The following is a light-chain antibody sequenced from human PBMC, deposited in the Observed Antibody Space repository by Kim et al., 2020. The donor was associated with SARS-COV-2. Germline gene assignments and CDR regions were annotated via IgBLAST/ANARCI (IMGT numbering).Light chain of an antibody. CDR1: KLGDKF. CDR2: QDR. CDR3: RGWDSSTPA. Sequence: SYELTQPPSVSVSPGQTATITCSGDKLGDKFACWFQQKPGQSPVLVIYQDRKRPSGIPERFSGSNSGNTATLTISGTQAMDEADYYCRGWDSSTPAFGTG. J-gene: IGLJ1*01. V-gene: IGLV3-1*01.